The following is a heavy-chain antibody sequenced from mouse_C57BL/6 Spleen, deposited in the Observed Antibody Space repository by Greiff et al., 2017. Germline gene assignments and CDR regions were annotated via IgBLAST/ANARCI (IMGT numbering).Heavy chain of an antibody. V-gene: IGHV5-4*01. D-gene: IGHD2-3*01. J-gene: IGHJ4*01. CDR2: ISDGGSYT. CDR3: ARDRGDGYYYAMDD. Sequence: EVQVVESGGGLVKPGGSLKLSCAASGFTFSSYAMSWVRQTPEKRLAWVATISDGGSYTYYPDNVKGRFTISRDNAKNNLYLQMSHLKSEDTAMYYCARDRGDGYYYAMDDWGQGTSVTVSS. CDR1: GFTFSSYA.